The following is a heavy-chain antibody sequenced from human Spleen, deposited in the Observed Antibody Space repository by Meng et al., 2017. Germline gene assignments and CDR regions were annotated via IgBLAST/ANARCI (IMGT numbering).Heavy chain of an antibody. J-gene: IGHJ4*02. Sequence: GESLKISCKGSGYSFTSHWIGWVRQLPGKGLEWMGILYPGDSDTRYSPSFQGLVTISADNSISTAYLQWSSLKASDTAVYYCARAIRGVSHPYHFAFWGQGTLVTVSS. CDR1: GYSFTSHW. CDR3: ARAIRGVSHPYHFAF. V-gene: IGHV5-51*01. CDR2: LYPGDSDT. D-gene: IGHD5-12*01.